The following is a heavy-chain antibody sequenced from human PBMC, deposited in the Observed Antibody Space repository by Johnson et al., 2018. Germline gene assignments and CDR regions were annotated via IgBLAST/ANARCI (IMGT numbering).Heavy chain of an antibody. CDR2: IWFDGSNK. J-gene: IGHJ3*01. V-gene: IGHV3-33*01. Sequence: VQLVESGGGVVRPGRSLRLSCAASGFIFTSYAMHWVRQAPGKGLEWVAVIWFDGSNKYYADFVKGRFTISRDKSNDTLYLQMNSLRAEDTAVYYCAREAGVGLQNDAFEVWGQGTMVIVSS. CDR3: AREAGVGLQNDAFEV. CDR1: GFIFTSYA. D-gene: IGHD5-24*01.